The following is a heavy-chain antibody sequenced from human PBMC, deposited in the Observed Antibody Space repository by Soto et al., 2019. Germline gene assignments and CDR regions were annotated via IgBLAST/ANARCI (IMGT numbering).Heavy chain of an antibody. V-gene: IGHV3-49*03. CDR1: GFTFGDYA. J-gene: IGHJ3*02. CDR3: TRDFGVWHGSGSSDAFDI. CDR2: IRSKAYGGTT. Sequence: PGGSLRLSCTASGFTFGDYAMSWFRQAPGKGLEWVGFIRSKAYGGTTEYAASVKGRFTISRDDSKSIAYLQMNSLKTEDTAVYYCTRDFGVWHGSGSSDAFDIWGQGTMVTVSS. D-gene: IGHD3-10*01.